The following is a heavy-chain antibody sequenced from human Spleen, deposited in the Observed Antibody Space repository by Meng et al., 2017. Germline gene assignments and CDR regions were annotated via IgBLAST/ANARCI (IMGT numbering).Heavy chain of an antibody. CDR3: GALSSTWHLDY. D-gene: IGHD6-13*01. V-gene: IGHV4-34*12. CDR2: IIHGGSP. J-gene: IGHJ4*02. Sequence: QVQLHQWGAGLLKPSETLSLTCAVNGGSLSGAYWTWVRQPPGKGLEWLGEIIHGGSPSYSPSLESRVTISVDKSKNQFSLRLYSVTAADTAVYYCGALSSTWHLDYWGRGTLVTVSS. CDR1: GGSLSGAY.